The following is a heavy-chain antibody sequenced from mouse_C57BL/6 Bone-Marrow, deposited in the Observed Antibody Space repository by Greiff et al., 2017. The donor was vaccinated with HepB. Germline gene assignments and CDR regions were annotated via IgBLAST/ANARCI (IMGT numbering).Heavy chain of an antibody. CDR3: TDGSRGY. D-gene: IGHD2-3*01. V-gene: IGHV14-4*01. Sequence: VQLKESGAELVRPGASVKLSCTASGFNIKDDYMHWVKQRPEQGLEWIGWIDPENGDTEYASKFQGKATITADTPSNTAYLQLSSLTSEDTAVYYCTDGSRGYWGQGTTLTVSS. CDR2: IDPENGDT. J-gene: IGHJ2*01. CDR1: GFNIKDDY.